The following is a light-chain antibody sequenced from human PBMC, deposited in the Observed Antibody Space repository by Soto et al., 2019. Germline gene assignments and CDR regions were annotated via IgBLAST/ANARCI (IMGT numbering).Light chain of an antibody. CDR3: QQYDTFPRT. J-gene: IGKJ1*01. V-gene: IGKV1-5*01. CDR2: DAY. CDR1: QNINKW. Sequence: DIQMTQSPSTLSASVGHSLVRTCRASQNINKWLAWYQQKPGKAPKFLIYDAYTLETGVTSRFSGSGSGTEFTITISSLQPDDFATFYCQQYDTFPRTVGQGTKVEIK.